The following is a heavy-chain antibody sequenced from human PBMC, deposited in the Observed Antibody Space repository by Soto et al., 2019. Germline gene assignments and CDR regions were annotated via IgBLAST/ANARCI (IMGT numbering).Heavy chain of an antibody. D-gene: IGHD6-6*01. CDR3: VRGVAARPSRLVMDL. CDR2: TQYSGST. Sequence: QVQLQESGPGLVKPSQTLSLTCTVSGASISSDDYYWTWIRQPPGKGLEWIGNTQYSGSTYYNPSLKSRVTTSIYTSKNQCSLKLSSVTAADTAMYYCVRGVAARPSRLVMDLWGPCTTVTVSS. J-gene: IGHJ6*02. CDR1: GASISSDDYY. V-gene: IGHV4-30-4*01.